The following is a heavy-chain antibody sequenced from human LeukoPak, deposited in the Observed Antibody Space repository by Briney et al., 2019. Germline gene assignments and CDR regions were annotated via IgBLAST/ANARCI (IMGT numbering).Heavy chain of an antibody. J-gene: IGHJ4*02. CDR2: ISSTSSTI. D-gene: IGHD1-1*01. Sequence: GGSLRLSCTASGFTFGDYAMSWVRQAPGKGLEWIAYISSTSSTIYYADSVRGRFTISRDNPKNSLYVQMNSLRAEDTAIYYCASDVTWKLDYWGQGTLVTVSS. CDR3: ASDVTWKLDY. V-gene: IGHV3-48*03. CDR1: GFTFGDYA.